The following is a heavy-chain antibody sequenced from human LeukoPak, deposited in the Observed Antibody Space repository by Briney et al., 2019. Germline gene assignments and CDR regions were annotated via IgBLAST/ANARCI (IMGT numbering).Heavy chain of an antibody. Sequence: GGSLRLSCVASGFTVSTNYMSWIRQAPGKGLEWVSSISSSSSYIYYADSVKGRFTISRDNAKNSLYLQMNSLRAEDTAVYYCAREERDYGDYNYVDYWGQGTLVTVSS. CDR1: GFTVSTNY. CDR3: AREERDYGDYNYVDY. V-gene: IGHV3-21*01. D-gene: IGHD4-17*01. CDR2: ISSSSSYI. J-gene: IGHJ4*02.